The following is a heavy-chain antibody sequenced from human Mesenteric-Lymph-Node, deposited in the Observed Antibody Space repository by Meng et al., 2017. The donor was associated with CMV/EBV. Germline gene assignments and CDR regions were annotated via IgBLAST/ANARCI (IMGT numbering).Heavy chain of an antibody. CDR3: ASGPQLLRYFDL. J-gene: IGHJ2*01. Sequence: SCKSSGDSFRRSAISWLRQAPGHGPEWMGSIIPLFGTPSYAQRFQGRVTLTTDASTSTVYMHLSSLTSQDTATYYCASGPQLLRYFDLWGRGTLVTVSS. CDR1: GDSFRRSA. D-gene: IGHD2-15*01. V-gene: IGHV1-69*05. CDR2: IIPLFGTP.